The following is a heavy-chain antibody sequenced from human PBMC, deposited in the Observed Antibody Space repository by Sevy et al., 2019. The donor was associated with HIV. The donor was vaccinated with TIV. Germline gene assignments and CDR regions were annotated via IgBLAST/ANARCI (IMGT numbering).Heavy chain of an antibody. J-gene: IGHJ5*02. CDR3: ARWTRDGHSAKWFDP. Sequence: GGSLRLSCAVSGFSFSSFWMSWVRQAPGKGLEWVADIKEDGSEKNYVDSVKGRFSISRDNAENSLYLQMSNVRVDDPAVYYCARWTRDGHSAKWFDPWDQGTLVTVSS. D-gene: IGHD4-4*01. V-gene: IGHV3-7*01. CDR1: GFSFSSFW. CDR2: IKEDGSEK.